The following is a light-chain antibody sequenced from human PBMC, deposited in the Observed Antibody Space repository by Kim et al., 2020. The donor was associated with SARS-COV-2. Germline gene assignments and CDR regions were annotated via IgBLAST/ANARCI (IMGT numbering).Light chain of an antibody. V-gene: IGLV2-8*01. Sequence: GHSDTSSCTGTSRAVGRYNHVSWYQQHPGKAPKLMIYEVTKRPSGVPDRFSGSKSGNTASLTVSGLQAEDEADYYCNSYAANNNWVFGGGTQLTVL. CDR3: NSYAANNNWV. J-gene: IGLJ3*02. CDR1: SRAVGRYNH. CDR2: EVT.